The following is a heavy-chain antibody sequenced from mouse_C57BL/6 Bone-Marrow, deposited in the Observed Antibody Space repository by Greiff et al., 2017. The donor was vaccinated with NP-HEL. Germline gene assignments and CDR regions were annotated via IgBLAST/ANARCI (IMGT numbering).Heavy chain of an antibody. Sequence: VQLQQSGAELARPGASVKLSCKASGYTFTSYGISWVKQRTGQGLEWIGEIYPRSGNTYYNEKFKGKATLTADKSSSTAYMELRSLTSEDSAVYFCARDRDYGSPFAYWGQGTLVTVSA. V-gene: IGHV1-81*01. CDR3: ARDRDYGSPFAY. D-gene: IGHD1-1*01. CDR2: IYPRSGNT. CDR1: GYTFTSYG. J-gene: IGHJ3*01.